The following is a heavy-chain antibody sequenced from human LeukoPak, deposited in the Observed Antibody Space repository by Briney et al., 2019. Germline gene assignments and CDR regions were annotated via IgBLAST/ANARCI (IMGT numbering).Heavy chain of an antibody. CDR1: GYSVSSAYY. J-gene: IGHJ4*02. CDR2: IYHSETT. Sequence: SETLSLTCTVSGYSVSSAYYWGWIRQPPGKGLEWIGSIYHSETTYSNPSLKSRVTISVDTSKNQFSLRLSFVTAADTAVCYCAGTEYYFDYWGQGTLVTVSS. CDR3: AGTEYYFDY. V-gene: IGHV4-38-2*02.